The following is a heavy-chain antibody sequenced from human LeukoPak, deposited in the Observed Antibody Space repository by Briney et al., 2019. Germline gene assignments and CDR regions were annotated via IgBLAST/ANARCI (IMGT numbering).Heavy chain of an antibody. Sequence: SETLSLTCTVSGGSISSYYWSWIRQPAGKGLEWIGRIYTGGSTNYNPSLKSRVTMSVDTSKNQFSLKLSSVTAADTAVYYCARAGSRRDCTGGVCPYYFDYWGQGTLVTVSS. CDR1: GGSISSYY. V-gene: IGHV4-4*07. D-gene: IGHD2-8*02. J-gene: IGHJ4*02. CDR3: ARAGSRRDCTGGVCPYYFDY. CDR2: IYTGGST.